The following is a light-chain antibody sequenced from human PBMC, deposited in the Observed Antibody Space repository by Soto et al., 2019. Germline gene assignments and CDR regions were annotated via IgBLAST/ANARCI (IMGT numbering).Light chain of an antibody. CDR1: SSDVGNYKY. V-gene: IGLV2-14*01. J-gene: IGLJ1*01. Sequence: QSVLTQPASVSGSPGQSITISCTGTSSDVGNYKYVSWYQQHPGKAPKLMIYEVSNRSSGVSNRFSGSKSGNTASLTISGLQAEDETDYYCFSYTSSGTYVSGTGTKVTVL. CDR3: FSYTSSGTYV. CDR2: EVS.